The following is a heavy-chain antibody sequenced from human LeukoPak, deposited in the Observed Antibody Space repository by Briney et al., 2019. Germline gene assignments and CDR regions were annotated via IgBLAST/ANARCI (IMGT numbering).Heavy chain of an antibody. CDR3: VRGYCSTSTCRRLDY. Sequence: KPGESLKISCKGSGYSFSSYWIGWVRQMPGKGLEWMGIIYPGDSDTRYSPSFQGQVTISADKSITTAYLQWSSLKASDTAMYYCVRGYCSTSTCRRLDYWGQGTLVTVSS. CDR1: GYSFSSYW. V-gene: IGHV5-51*01. CDR2: IYPGDSDT. J-gene: IGHJ4*02. D-gene: IGHD2-2*01.